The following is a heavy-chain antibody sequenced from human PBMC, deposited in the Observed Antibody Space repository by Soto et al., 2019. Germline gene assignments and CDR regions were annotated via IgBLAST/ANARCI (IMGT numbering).Heavy chain of an antibody. J-gene: IGHJ3*02. D-gene: IGHD6-6*01. V-gene: IGHV4-59*01. Sequence: PSGTLSLTCTISGGSISSYYWSWIRQPPGKGLEWIGYIYYSGSINYNPSLKSRVTISVDTSKNQFSLKLSSVTASDMAVYDWERAGAYSNSSVAVEIGGQG. CDR1: GGSISSYY. CDR3: ERAGAYSNSSVAVEI. CDR2: IYYSGSI.